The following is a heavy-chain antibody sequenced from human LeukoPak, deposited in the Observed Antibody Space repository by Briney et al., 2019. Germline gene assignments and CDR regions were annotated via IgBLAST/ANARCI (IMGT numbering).Heavy chain of an antibody. D-gene: IGHD2-15*01. J-gene: IGHJ6*02. CDR2: IIPIFGTA. V-gene: IGHV1-69*01. CDR3: ARVGYCSGGSCYYYYYGMDV. CDR1: GGTFSSYA. Sequence: SVKVSCKASGGTFSSYAISWVRQAPGQGLEWMGGIIPIFGTANYAQKFQGRVTITADESTSTAYMELSSLRSEDTAVYYCARVGYCSGGSCYYYYYGMDVWGQGTTVTVSS.